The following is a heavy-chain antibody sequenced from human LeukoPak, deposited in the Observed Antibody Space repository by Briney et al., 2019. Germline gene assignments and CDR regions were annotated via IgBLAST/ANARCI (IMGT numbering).Heavy chain of an antibody. CDR3: ARETNYDYVWGTYCFDY. CDR2: INHSGST. Sequence: PSETLSLTCAVYGGSFSGYYWSWIRQPPGKGLEWIGEINHSGSTNYNPSLKSRVTISVDTSKNQFSLKLSSVTAADTAVYYCARETNYDYVWGTYCFDYWGQGTLVTVSS. D-gene: IGHD3-16*01. CDR1: GGSFSGYY. V-gene: IGHV4-34*01. J-gene: IGHJ4*02.